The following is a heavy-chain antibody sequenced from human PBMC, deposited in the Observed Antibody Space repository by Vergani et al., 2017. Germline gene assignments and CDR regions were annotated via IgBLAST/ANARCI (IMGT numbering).Heavy chain of an antibody. CDR2: IFSSGTT. J-gene: IGHJ4*02. D-gene: IGHD6-13*01. CDR1: GGSFNTYY. CDR3: ARGSRAEGGSGPDK. V-gene: IGHV4-59*10. Sequence: QVQLQQWGAGLLKPSETLSLTCAVSGGSFNTYYWSWIRQSPGKGLEWIGEIFSSGTTNYNPSFKNRVTMSVDTSKNQFSLKLNSVTAADTAVYYCARGSRAEGGSGPDKWGQGTLVTVSS.